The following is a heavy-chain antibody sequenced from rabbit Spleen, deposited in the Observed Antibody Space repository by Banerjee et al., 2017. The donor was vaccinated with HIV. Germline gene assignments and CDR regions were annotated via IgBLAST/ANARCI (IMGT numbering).Heavy chain of an antibody. V-gene: IGHV1S40*01. J-gene: IGHJ4*01. CDR1: GVSFSSNYY. CDR2: IDTGSSGFT. D-gene: IGHD6-1*01. Sequence: QSLEESGGDLVKPGASLTLTCTASGVSFSSNYYMCWVRQAPGKGLEWIACIDTGSSGFTYFASWAKGRFTISKTSSTTVTLQMTSLSAADTATYFCARASNNYGEFDLWGPGTLVTVS. CDR3: ARASNNYGEFDL.